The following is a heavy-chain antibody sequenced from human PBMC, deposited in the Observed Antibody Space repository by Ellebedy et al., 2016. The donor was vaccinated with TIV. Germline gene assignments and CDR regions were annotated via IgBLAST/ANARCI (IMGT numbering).Heavy chain of an antibody. J-gene: IGHJ4*02. Sequence: SEPLSLTCAVSGGSISSGAYSWSWIRQPPGKGLEWIGYIYHSGSTYYNPALQSRVTISVDTSKNQFSLKLSSVTAADTAVYYCARAPSTIVVVTAIQYYFDYWGQGTLVTVSS. CDR3: ARAPSTIVVVTAIQYYFDY. D-gene: IGHD2-21*02. CDR1: GGSISSGAYS. CDR2: IYHSGST. V-gene: IGHV4-30-2*01.